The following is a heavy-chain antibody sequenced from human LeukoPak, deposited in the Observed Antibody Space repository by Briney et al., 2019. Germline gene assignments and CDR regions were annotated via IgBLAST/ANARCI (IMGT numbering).Heavy chain of an antibody. D-gene: IGHD3-10*01. CDR2: IYYSGST. J-gene: IGHJ5*02. CDR3: ARTYYYGSGILTTFDP. Sequence: SETLSLTCTVSGGSISSYYWSWIRQPPGKGLEWIGYIYYSGSTNYNPSLKSRVTISVDTSKNQFSLKLSSVTAADTAVYYCARTYYYGSGILTTFDPRGQGTLVTVSS. CDR1: GGSISSYY. V-gene: IGHV4-59*08.